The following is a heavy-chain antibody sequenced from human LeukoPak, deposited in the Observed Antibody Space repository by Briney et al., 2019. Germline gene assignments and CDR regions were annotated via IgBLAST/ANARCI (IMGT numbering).Heavy chain of an antibody. J-gene: IGHJ3*02. Sequence: PGGSLRLSCVASGLSFSNYAMNWVRQAPGKGLEWVSAISGSGGSAYYADSVKGRFSISRDNSKNTLYLQMSSLRAADTAVYYCAKDYGSFDYVWGNYPLGVFEIWGQGAVVTVSS. D-gene: IGHD3-16*01. V-gene: IGHV3-23*01. CDR3: AKDYGSFDYVWGNYPLGVFEI. CDR1: GLSFSNYA. CDR2: ISGSGGSA.